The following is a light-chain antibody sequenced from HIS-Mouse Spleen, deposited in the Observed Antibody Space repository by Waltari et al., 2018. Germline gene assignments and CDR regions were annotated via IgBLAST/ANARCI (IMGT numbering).Light chain of an antibody. CDR3: CSYAGSYTWV. V-gene: IGLV2-11*01. Sequence: QSALTQPRSVSGSPGQSVTISFPGTSRDVGGLYFAPWYQQHPGKAPKLMIYDVSTRPSGVPDRFSGSKSGNTASLTISGLQAEDEADYYCCSYAGSYTWVFGGGTKLTVL. J-gene: IGLJ3*02. CDR1: SRDVGGLYF. CDR2: DVS.